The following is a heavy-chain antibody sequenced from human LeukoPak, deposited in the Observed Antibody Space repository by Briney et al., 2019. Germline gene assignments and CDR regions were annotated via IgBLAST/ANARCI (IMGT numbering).Heavy chain of an antibody. CDR2: IYHSGRT. CDR3: ARETSQKGAHYMDV. V-gene: IGHV4-38-2*02. J-gene: IGHJ6*03. CDR1: GYSISSGDY. D-gene: IGHD3-16*01. Sequence: SETLSLTCTVSGYSISSGDYWGWIRQPPGKGLEWIGSIYHSGRTYYNPSLKSRVTISVDTSKNQFSLKLRSVTAADTAVYYCARETSQKGAHYMDVWGKGTTVTISS.